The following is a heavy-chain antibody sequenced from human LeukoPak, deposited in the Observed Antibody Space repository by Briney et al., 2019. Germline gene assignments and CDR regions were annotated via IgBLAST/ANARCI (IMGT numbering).Heavy chain of an antibody. CDR2: IRAYTGNT. CDR3: ARDFGSGWHDAFDF. D-gene: IGHD3-3*01. V-gene: IGHV1-18*01. J-gene: IGHJ3*01. CDR1: GYTFNSYE. Sequence: GASVKVSCKATGYTFNSYEISCVRQPPGQGLEWMGGIRAYTGNTNYAQRLQGRVTMTTHSSTTTDYMELRSHRSDDTAQYCCARDFGSGWHDAFDFWGQGTLVTVSS.